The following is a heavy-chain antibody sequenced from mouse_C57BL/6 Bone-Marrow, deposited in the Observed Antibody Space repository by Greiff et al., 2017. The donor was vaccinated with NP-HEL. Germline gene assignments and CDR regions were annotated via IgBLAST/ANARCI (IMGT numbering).Heavy chain of an antibody. Sequence: VQLQQSGAELVRPGASVKLSCTASGFNIKDDYMHWVKQRPEQGLEWIGWIDPENGDTEYASKFQGKATITADTSSTTAYLQLSSLTSEDTAVYYCTTICGGYYWGQGTTLTVSS. J-gene: IGHJ2*01. CDR3: TTICGGYY. V-gene: IGHV14-4*01. CDR1: GFNIKDDY. D-gene: IGHD6-5*01. CDR2: IDPENGDT.